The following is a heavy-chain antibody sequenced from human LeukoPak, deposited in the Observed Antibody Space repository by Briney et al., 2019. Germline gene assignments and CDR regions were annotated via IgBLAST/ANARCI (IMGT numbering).Heavy chain of an antibody. J-gene: IGHJ4*02. Sequence: GESLKISCEGSGYTFTSYWIAWVRQMPGKGLEWMGIIYPGDSDIRYSPSFQGQVTFSADKSINTAYLQWRSLKASDTAMYYCARWSSSSKTFDYWGQGTLVTVSS. V-gene: IGHV5-51*01. CDR2: IYPGDSDI. CDR1: GYTFTSYW. CDR3: ARWSSSSKTFDY. D-gene: IGHD6-6*01.